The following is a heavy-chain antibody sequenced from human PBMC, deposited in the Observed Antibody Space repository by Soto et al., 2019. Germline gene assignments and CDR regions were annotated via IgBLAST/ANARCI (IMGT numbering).Heavy chain of an antibody. J-gene: IGHJ5*02. CDR1: GCTFSSYT. Sequence: GASVKVSCKASGCTFSSYTISWVRQAPGQGLEWMGRIIPILGIANYAQKFQGRVTITADKSTSTAYMELSSLRSEDTAVYYCARDQWNDEAVYNWFDPWGQGTLVTVSS. CDR2: IIPILGIA. D-gene: IGHD1-1*01. CDR3: ARDQWNDEAVYNWFDP. V-gene: IGHV1-69*04.